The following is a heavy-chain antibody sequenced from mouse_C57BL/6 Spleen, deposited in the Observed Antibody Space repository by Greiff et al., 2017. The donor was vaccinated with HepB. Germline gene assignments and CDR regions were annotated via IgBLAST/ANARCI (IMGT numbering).Heavy chain of an antibody. V-gene: IGHV2-9*02. D-gene: IGHD1-3*01. CDR2: IWAGGST. CDR3: ARLEDI. CDR1: GYSLTRYG. Sequence: VKLMESGPGLVAPSQSLSITCTVYGYSLTRYGVHWVRQPPGKGLEWRGLIWAGGSTNYNSALMSRLSISKDNSKSQVFLKINSLQTDDTAMYYCARLEDIWGQGTTLTVSS. J-gene: IGHJ2*01.